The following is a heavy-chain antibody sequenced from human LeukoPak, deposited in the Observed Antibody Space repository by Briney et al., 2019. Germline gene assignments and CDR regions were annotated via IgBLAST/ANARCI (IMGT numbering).Heavy chain of an antibody. J-gene: IGHJ4*02. CDR2: IYSGGTT. Sequence: GGSLRLSCAASGFTVSGNYMSWVRQAPGKGLEWVSLIYSGGTTYYADSVKGRFTISRDNSKNTLYLQMNSLRAEDTAVYYCATATGYCSGGSCYSGYWGQGTLVTVSS. CDR3: ATATGYCSGGSCYSGY. CDR1: GFTVSGNY. D-gene: IGHD2-15*01. V-gene: IGHV3-53*01.